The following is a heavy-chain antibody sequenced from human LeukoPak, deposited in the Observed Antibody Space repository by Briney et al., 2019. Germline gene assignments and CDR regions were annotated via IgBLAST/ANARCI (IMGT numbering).Heavy chain of an antibody. CDR2: INHSGST. CDR1: GGSFSGYY. D-gene: IGHD2-21*02. Sequence: SETLSLTCAVYGGSFSGYYWSWIRQPPGKGLEWIGEINHSGSTNYNPSLESRVTISVDTSKNQFSLKLSSVTAADTAVYCCARTAVWGQGTLVTVSS. J-gene: IGHJ4*02. CDR3: ARTAV. V-gene: IGHV4-34*01.